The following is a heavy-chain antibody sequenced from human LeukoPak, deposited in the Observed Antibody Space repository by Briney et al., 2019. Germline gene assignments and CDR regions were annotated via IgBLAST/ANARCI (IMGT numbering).Heavy chain of an antibody. D-gene: IGHD3-22*01. CDR2: ISSSSSYI. CDR3: AKGTTYYYDSSGRPRDYGMDV. V-gene: IGHV3-21*01. J-gene: IGHJ6*02. Sequence: RSGGSLRLSCAASGFTFSSYSMNWVRQAPGKGLEWVSSISSSSSYIYYADSVKGRFTISRDNAKNSLYLQMNSLRAEDTAVYYCAKGTTYYYDSSGRPRDYGMDVWGQGTTVTVSS. CDR1: GFTFSSYS.